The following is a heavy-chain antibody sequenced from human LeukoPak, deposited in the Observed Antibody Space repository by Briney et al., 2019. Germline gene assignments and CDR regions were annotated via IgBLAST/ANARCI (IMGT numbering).Heavy chain of an antibody. J-gene: IGHJ4*02. D-gene: IGHD7-27*01. CDR1: GFTFSDSY. Sequence: NPGGSLRLSCAASGFTFSDSYMTWIRQAPGKGLEWVSYISNSGSSIYYADSVKGRFTTSRDNAKSSLYLQMNSLRAEDTAVYYCGRGHWGLDYWGKGALITVSS. CDR3: GRGHWGLDY. V-gene: IGHV3-11*04. CDR2: ISNSGSSI.